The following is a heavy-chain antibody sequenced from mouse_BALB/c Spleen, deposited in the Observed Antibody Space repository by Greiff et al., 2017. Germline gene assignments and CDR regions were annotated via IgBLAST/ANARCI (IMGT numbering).Heavy chain of an antibody. CDR3: ASSWAWFAY. D-gene: IGHD4-1*01. V-gene: IGHV5-6-3*01. Sequence: DVKLVESGGGLVQPGGSLKLSCAASGFTFSSYGMSWVRQTPDKRLELVATINSNGGSTYYPDSVKGRFTISRDNAKNTLYLQMSSLKSEDTAMYYCASSWAWFAYWGQGTLVTVSA. CDR2: INSNGGST. CDR1: GFTFSSYG. J-gene: IGHJ3*01.